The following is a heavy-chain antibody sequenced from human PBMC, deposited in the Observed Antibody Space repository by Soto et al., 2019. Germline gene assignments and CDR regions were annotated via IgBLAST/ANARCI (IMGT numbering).Heavy chain of an antibody. Sequence: SETLSLTCTVSGGSISSGGYYWSWIRQHPGKGLEWIGYIYYSGSTYYNPSLKSRVTISVDTSKNQFSLKLSSVTAADTAVYYCANTLVHIVAAPKEYDAFDIWGQGTMVTVSS. CDR2: IYYSGST. CDR3: ANTLVHIVAAPKEYDAFDI. J-gene: IGHJ3*02. D-gene: IGHD5-12*01. CDR1: GGSISSGGYY. V-gene: IGHV4-31*03.